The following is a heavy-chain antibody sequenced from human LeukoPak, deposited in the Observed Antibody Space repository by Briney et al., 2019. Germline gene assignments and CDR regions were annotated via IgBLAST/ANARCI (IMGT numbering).Heavy chain of an antibody. Sequence: PGGSLRLSCAASGFTFSSYWMSWVRQAPGKGLEWVANIKQDGSEKYYVDSVKGRFSISRDNAKNSLYLQMNSLRVEDTAVYYCARAVAENWFGPWGQGTLVTVSS. CDR2: IKQDGSEK. V-gene: IGHV3-7*01. CDR1: GFTFSSYW. D-gene: IGHD6-19*01. CDR3: ARAVAENWFGP. J-gene: IGHJ5*02.